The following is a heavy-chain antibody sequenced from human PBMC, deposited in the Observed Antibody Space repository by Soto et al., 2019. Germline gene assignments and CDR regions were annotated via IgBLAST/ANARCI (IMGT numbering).Heavy chain of an antibody. CDR2: IWYDGSNK. D-gene: IGHD4-17*01. CDR3: ARNSPVTPDPYYMDV. V-gene: IGHV3-33*01. Sequence: VAVIWYDGSNKYYADSVKGRFTISRDNSKNTLYLQMNSLRAEDTAVYYCARNSPVTPDPYYMDVWGKGTTVTVSS. J-gene: IGHJ6*03.